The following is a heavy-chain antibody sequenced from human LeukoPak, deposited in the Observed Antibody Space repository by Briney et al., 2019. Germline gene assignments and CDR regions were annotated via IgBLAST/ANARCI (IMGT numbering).Heavy chain of an antibody. CDR3: ARDQTWGSGSYGLVDY. CDR1: GFIFDDYT. CDR2: FSWDGGSK. Sequence: GGSLRLSCAASGFIFDDYTMHWVRQAPGKGLEWVSLFSWDGGSKYYADSVKGRFTISRDNSKNTLYLQMNSLRAEDTAVYYCARDQTWGSGSYGLVDYWGQGTLVTVSS. V-gene: IGHV3-43*01. D-gene: IGHD3-10*01. J-gene: IGHJ4*02.